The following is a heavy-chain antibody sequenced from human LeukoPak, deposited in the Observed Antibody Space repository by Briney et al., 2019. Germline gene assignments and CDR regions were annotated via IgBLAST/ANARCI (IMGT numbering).Heavy chain of an antibody. D-gene: IGHD1-26*01. J-gene: IGHJ4*02. CDR1: GFTFSNYE. Sequence: GGSLRLSCATSGFTFSNYEMSWVRQTPGKGLEWVSHISSSGSCTYYADSVNGRFTISRENAKSSLCVQIDSMRAGDRAVYYCAREDGSQLDYWGRGTLVTVS. CDR3: AREDGSQLDY. V-gene: IGHV3-48*03. CDR2: ISSSGSCT.